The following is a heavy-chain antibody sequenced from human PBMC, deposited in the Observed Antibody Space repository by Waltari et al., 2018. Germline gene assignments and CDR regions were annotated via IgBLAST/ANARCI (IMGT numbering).Heavy chain of an antibody. CDR2: IKQDGSEK. CDR3: ARDPEFGVDAFDL. CDR1: KFSFGNYW. Sequence: EVQLVESGGGLVQPGGSLRLSCTASKFSFGNYWMTWVRQAPGKGLEWVANIKQDGSEKYYVYSVKGRFTISRDNAKNSLYLQMNSLRAEDTAVYYCARDPEFGVDAFDLWGQGTMVTVSS. V-gene: IGHV3-7*01. D-gene: IGHD2-8*01. J-gene: IGHJ3*01.